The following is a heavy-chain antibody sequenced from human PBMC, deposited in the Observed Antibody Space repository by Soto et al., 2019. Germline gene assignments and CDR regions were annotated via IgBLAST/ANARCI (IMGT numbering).Heavy chain of an antibody. V-gene: IGHV6-1*01. CDR3: ARDQGYWNYEHGYYYYYGMDV. J-gene: IGHJ6*02. CDR1: GDSVSSNSAA. CDR2: TYYRSKWYN. Sequence: PSQTLSLTCAISGDSVSSNSAAWNWIRQSPSRGLEWLGRTYYRSKWYNDYAVSVKSRITINPDTSKNQFSLQLNSVTPEDTAVYYCARDQGYWNYEHGYYYYYGMDVWGQGTTVTVYS. D-gene: IGHD1-7*01.